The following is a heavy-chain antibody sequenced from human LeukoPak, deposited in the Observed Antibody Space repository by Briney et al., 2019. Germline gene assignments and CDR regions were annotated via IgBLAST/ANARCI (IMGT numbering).Heavy chain of an antibody. V-gene: IGHV3-7*03. J-gene: IGHJ5*02. CDR2: IKEDGSEK. CDR1: GFTFSNSW. Sequence: GGSLRLSCAASGFTFSNSWMSWVRQAPGKGLEWVANIKEDGSEKYYVDSVEGRFTISRDNAKNSLHLQMNSLGAEDTAVYYCARDESWGQGTLVTVSS. CDR3: ARDES.